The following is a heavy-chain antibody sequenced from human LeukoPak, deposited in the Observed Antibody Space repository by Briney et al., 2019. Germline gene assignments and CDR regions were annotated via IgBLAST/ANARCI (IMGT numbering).Heavy chain of an antibody. D-gene: IGHD7-27*01. CDR3: ARLGPTSYYYYYMDV. CDR1: GGSISSYY. J-gene: IGHJ6*03. Sequence: SETLSFTCTVSGGSISSYYWSWIRQPPGKGLEWIGYIYTSGSTNYNPSLKSRVTISVDTSKNQFSLKLSSVAAADTAVYYCARLGPTSYYYYYMDVWGKGTTVTVSS. CDR2: IYTSGST. V-gene: IGHV4-4*09.